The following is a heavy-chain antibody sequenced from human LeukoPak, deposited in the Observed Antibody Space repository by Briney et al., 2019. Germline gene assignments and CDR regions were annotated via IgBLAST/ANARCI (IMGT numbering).Heavy chain of an antibody. CDR2: INPNSGGT. J-gene: IGHJ4*02. Sequence: ASVKVSCXASGYTFTGYYMHWVRQAPGQGLEWMGWINPNSGGTNYAQKFQGRVTMTRDTSISTAYMELSRLRSDDTAVYYCAREGGFNYYDSSGSHYWGPGTLVTVSS. D-gene: IGHD3-22*01. CDR3: AREGGFNYYDSSGSHY. V-gene: IGHV1-2*02. CDR1: GYTFTGYY.